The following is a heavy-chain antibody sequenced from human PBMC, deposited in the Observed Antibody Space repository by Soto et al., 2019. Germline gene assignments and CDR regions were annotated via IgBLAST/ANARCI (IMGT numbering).Heavy chain of an antibody. CDR1: GGSISSSTSY. CDR3: AMSQQWLVRAGY. Sequence: QLQLQGSGPGLVKPSETLSLTCTVSGGSISSSTSYWGWIRQPPGKGLEWIGSIYYSGSTYYNPSLKSRVTISVDTSKNQFSLKLSSVTAADTAVYYFAMSQQWLVRAGYWGQGTLVTVSS. V-gene: IGHV4-39*01. CDR2: IYYSGST. D-gene: IGHD6-19*01. J-gene: IGHJ4*02.